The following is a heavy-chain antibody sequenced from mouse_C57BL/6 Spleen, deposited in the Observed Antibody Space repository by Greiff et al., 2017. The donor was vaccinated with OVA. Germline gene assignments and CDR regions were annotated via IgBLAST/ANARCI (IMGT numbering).Heavy chain of an antibody. D-gene: IGHD2-5*01. CDR1: GFSFNTYA. CDR2: IRSKSNNSAT. J-gene: IGHJ3*01. Sequence: EVMLVESGGGLVQPKGSLTLSCAASGFSFNTYAMNWVRPAPGKGLEWVARIRSKSNNSATYYADSVKDRFTISRNDSESMLYLQMNNLKTEDTAMYCCVRQDSNYGGFAYWGQGTLVTVSA. V-gene: IGHV10-1*01. CDR3: VRQDSNYGGFAY.